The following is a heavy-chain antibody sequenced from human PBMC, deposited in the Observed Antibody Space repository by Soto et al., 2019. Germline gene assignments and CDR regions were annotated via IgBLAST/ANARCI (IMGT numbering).Heavy chain of an antibody. J-gene: IGHJ2*01. CDR1: GFTFSSYW. D-gene: IGHD3-16*02. Sequence: GGSLRLSCAASGFTFSSYWMHWVRQAPGKGLVWVSRINSDGRSTSYADSVKGRFTISRDNAKNTLYLQMNSLRAEDTAVYYCAAPESDYIWGNYRPSYWYFDLWGRGTLVTVSS. CDR2: INSDGRST. V-gene: IGHV3-74*01. CDR3: AAPESDYIWGNYRPSYWYFDL.